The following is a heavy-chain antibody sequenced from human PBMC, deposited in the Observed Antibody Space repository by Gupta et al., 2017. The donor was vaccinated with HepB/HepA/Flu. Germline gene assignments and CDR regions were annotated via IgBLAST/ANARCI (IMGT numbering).Heavy chain of an antibody. CDR3: AKDLHFWSAMDV. CDR1: GLTLTATP. CDR2: IGSDMRT. J-gene: IGHJ6*03. Sequence: EVHLLQSGGGLVQPGGSLGLSGAARGLTLTATPMGWVRQAPGKGLEWVSGIGSDMRTHYADSVKGRFTISRDNSQNTVSLEMNSLRAEDTAVYYCAKDLHFWSAMDVWGEGTTVTVSS. D-gene: IGHD3-3*02. V-gene: IGHV3-23*01.